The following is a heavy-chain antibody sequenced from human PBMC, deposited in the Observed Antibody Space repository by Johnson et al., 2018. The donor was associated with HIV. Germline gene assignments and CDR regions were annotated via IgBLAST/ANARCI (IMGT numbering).Heavy chain of an antibody. CDR2: ISGSGGST. J-gene: IGHJ3*02. CDR1: GFTFSSYA. D-gene: IGHD3-22*01. V-gene: IGHV3-23*04. Sequence: VQLVESGGGLVQPGGSLRLSCAASGFTFSSYAMSWVRQAPGKGLEWVSAISGSGGSTYYADSVKGRFPISRDHSKNTLYLQMNSLRAEDTAVYYCAKGLIARQHYYDSSGCTYDAFDIWGQGTMVTVYS. CDR3: AKGLIARQHYYDSSGCTYDAFDI.